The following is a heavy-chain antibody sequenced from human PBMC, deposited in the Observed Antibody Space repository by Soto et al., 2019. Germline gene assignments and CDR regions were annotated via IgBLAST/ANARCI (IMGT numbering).Heavy chain of an antibody. CDR2: ISGSGGST. CDR1: GFTFSSYA. J-gene: IGHJ6*02. Sequence: GGSLRLSCAASGFTFSSYAMSWVRQAPGKGLEWVSAISGSGGSTYYADSVKGRFTISRDNSKNTLYLQMNSLRAEDTAVYYCAREGWPLLQTGMDVWGQGTTVTVSS. D-gene: IGHD2-15*01. CDR3: AREGWPLLQTGMDV. V-gene: IGHV3-23*01.